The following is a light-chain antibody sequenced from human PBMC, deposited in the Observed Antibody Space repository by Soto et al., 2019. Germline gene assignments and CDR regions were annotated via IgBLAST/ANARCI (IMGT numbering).Light chain of an antibody. CDR2: GAS. V-gene: IGKV3-20*01. Sequence: EIVLTQSPGTLSVSPGERVTLSCRASQSVNSNYLAWYQQRPGQAPRLLIFGASYRATGIPDRFSGSGSGTDFTLTISILEPEHFAFYYCQQYRSSPPEFTFGPGTKVDSK. CDR1: QSVNSNY. J-gene: IGKJ3*01. CDR3: QQYRSSPPEFT.